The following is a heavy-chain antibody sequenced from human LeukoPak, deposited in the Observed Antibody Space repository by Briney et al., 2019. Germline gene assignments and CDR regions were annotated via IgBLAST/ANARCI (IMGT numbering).Heavy chain of an antibody. CDR3: ARGVPVIGRVNWFDP. D-gene: IGHD3-16*02. Sequence: ASVKVSCKASGYTLTSYYMHWVRQAPGQGLEWMRIINPSGGSTSYAQKFQGRVTMTRDTSTSTVYMELSSLRSEDTAVYYCARGVPVIGRVNWFDPWGQGTLVTVSS. J-gene: IGHJ5*02. V-gene: IGHV1-46*01. CDR1: GYTLTSYY. CDR2: INPSGGST.